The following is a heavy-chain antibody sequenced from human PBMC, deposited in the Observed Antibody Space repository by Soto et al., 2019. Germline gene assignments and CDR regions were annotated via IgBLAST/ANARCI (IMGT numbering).Heavy chain of an antibody. D-gene: IGHD3-3*01. J-gene: IGHJ4*02. CDR1: GDSLTSSKHY. CDR2: IYLSGFT. CDR3: ARGRLDDFWSGYLYYIDS. Sequence: SETLSLTCTVSGDSLTSSKHYWRWIRPHPGKGLEWIGYIYLSGFTYSTPSLKSRVNMSLDTSKNQFSLKLSSVTAADTAVYYCARGRLDDFWSGYLYYIDSWGLGTLVTVSS. V-gene: IGHV4-30-4*08.